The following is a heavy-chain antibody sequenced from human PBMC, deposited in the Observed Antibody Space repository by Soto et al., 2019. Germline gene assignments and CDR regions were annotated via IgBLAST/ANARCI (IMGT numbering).Heavy chain of an antibody. CDR3: ARGPTIAARLAA. D-gene: IGHD6-6*01. Sequence: SETLSLTCAVYGGSFSGYYWSWIRQPPGKGLEWIGEINHRGSTNYNPSLKSRVTISVDTSKNQFSLKLSSVTAADTAVYYCARGPTIAARLAAWGQGTLVTVSS. V-gene: IGHV4-34*01. CDR1: GGSFSGYY. J-gene: IGHJ5*02. CDR2: INHRGST.